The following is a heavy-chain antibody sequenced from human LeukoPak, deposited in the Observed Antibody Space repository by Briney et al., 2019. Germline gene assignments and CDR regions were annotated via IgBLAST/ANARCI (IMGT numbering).Heavy chain of an antibody. J-gene: IGHJ6*02. Sequence: PSQTLSLTCTVSGGSISSGSYYWSWIRQPAGKGLEWIGRIYTSGSTNYNPSLKSRVTISVDASKNQFSLKLSSVTAADTAVYYCARILGYCSSTSCYVGDYYYGMGVWGQGTTVTVSS. CDR3: ARILGYCSSTSCYVGDYYYGMGV. CDR1: GGSISSGSYY. V-gene: IGHV4-61*02. D-gene: IGHD2-2*01. CDR2: IYTSGST.